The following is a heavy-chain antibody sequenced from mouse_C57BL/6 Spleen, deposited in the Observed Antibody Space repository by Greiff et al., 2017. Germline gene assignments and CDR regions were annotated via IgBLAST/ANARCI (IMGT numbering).Heavy chain of an antibody. Sequence: QVQLQQSGAELVRPGASVTLSCKASGYTFTDYEMHWVKQTPVHGLEWIGAIDPETGGTAYNQKFKGKAILTADKSSSTAYMELRSLTSEDSAVYFCARWDWGDYGSSFDYWGQGTTLTVSS. V-gene: IGHV1-15*01. J-gene: IGHJ2*01. CDR2: IDPETGGT. CDR3: ARWDWGDYGSSFDY. D-gene: IGHD1-1*01. CDR1: GYTFTDYE.